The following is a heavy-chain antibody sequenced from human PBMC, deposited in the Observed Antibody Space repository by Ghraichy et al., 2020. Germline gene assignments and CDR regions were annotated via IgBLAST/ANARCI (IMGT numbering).Heavy chain of an antibody. D-gene: IGHD6-25*01. J-gene: IGHJ4*02. Sequence: GGSLRLSCAASGFTFSSYSMNWVRQAPGKGLEWVSYISSSSSTIYYAGSVKGRFTISRDNAKNSLYLQMNSLRAEDTAVYYCARDPGQRRVWGQGTLVNVSS. CDR2: ISSSSSTI. CDR3: ARDPGQRRV. V-gene: IGHV3-48*04. CDR1: GFTFSSYS.